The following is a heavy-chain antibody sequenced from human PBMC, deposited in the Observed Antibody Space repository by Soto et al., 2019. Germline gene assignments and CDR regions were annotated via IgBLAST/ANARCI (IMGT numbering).Heavy chain of an antibody. CDR1: GFTSSSYW. CDR3: ARDWYYYDTSDHFSADAFDI. D-gene: IGHD3-22*01. J-gene: IGHJ3*02. V-gene: IGHV3-74*01. CDR2: ISNDGTST. Sequence: EVQLVESGGGLVQPGGSLRLSCAASGFTSSSYWMHWVRQAPGKGLVWVSRISNDGTSTNYADSVKGRFTISRDNAKNTVYLEMNSLRAEDPAVYYCARDWYYYDTSDHFSADAFDIWGQGTTVTVSS.